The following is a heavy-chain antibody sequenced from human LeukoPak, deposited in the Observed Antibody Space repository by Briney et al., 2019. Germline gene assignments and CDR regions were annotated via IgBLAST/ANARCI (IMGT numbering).Heavy chain of an antibody. CDR3: VRDRGSYRPIDY. CDR1: TFTFSSYN. D-gene: IGHD1-26*01. Sequence: GGSLRLSCAADTFTFSSYNMNWVRQASGKGLEWVSSISSSGTYIYYRDSVKGRFTISRDNAENSLYLEMNSLRVEDTAIYYCVRDRGSYRPIDYWGQGTLVTVSS. CDR2: ISSSGTYI. V-gene: IGHV3-21*01. J-gene: IGHJ4*02.